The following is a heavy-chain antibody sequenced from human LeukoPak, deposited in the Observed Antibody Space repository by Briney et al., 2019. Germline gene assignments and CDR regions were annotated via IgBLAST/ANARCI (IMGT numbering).Heavy chain of an antibody. CDR1: DFTVSSFY. CDR3: ARFYDFWSGYSKTFDP. J-gene: IGHJ5*02. D-gene: IGHD3-3*01. V-gene: IGHV3-7*01. CDR2: IKQDGSEK. Sequence: GGSLRLSCTASDFTVSSFYMSWVRRAPGKGLEWVANIKQDGSEKYYVDSVKGRFTISRDNAKTSLYLQMNSLRAEDTAVYYCARFYDFWSGYSKTFDPWGQGTLVTVSS.